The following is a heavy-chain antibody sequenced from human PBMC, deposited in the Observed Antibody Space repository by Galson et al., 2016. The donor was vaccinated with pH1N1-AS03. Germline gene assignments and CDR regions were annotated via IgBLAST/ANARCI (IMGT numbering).Heavy chain of an antibody. J-gene: IGHJ2*01. CDR1: GFTFSSHG. CDR2: IWQDGSEK. V-gene: IGHV3-33*01. CDR3: ATGRHYYDYIWGTCRYDWYFDL. D-gene: IGHD3-16*02. Sequence: SLRLSCAASGFTFSSHGMHWVRQAPGKGLEWVAVIWQDGSEKYYADSVKGRFTISRDNSKNTLYLQMNSLRAEDAAVYYCATGRHYYDYIWGTCRYDWYFDLWGRGTLVTVSS.